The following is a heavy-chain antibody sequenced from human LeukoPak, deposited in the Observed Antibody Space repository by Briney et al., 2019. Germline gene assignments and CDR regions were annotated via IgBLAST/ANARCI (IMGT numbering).Heavy chain of an antibody. J-gene: IGHJ4*02. Sequence: SETLSLTCTVSSGSISSSSYYWGWIRQPPGKGLEWIGSIYYSGSTYYNPSLKSRVTISVDTSKNQFSLKLSSVTAADTAVYYCARDDYRDYYIDNWGQGTLVTVSS. CDR1: SGSISSSSYY. D-gene: IGHD4-17*01. CDR3: ARDDYRDYYIDN. V-gene: IGHV4-39*07. CDR2: IYYSGST.